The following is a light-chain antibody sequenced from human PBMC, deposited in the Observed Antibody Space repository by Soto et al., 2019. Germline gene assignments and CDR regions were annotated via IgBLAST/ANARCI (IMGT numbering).Light chain of an antibody. CDR1: QSISSY. Sequence: DIQMTQSPSSLSASVGDRVTITCRASQSISSYLNWYQQKPGKAPKLLIYAASSLQSGVPSRFSGSGSGTDCTLTISSLQPEDFATYYCQQSYSTPPAFVQGTKLEIK. CDR2: AAS. CDR3: QQSYSTPPA. V-gene: IGKV1-39*01. J-gene: IGKJ2*01.